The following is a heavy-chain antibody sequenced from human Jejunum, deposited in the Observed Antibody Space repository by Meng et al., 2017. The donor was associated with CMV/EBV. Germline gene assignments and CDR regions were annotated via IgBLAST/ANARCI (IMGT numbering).Heavy chain of an antibody. V-gene: IGHV1-18*01. CDR2: ISAYNDDT. Sequence: QVQLVQSGAEVKMPGASVKVSCKASGDTFTNYGITWVRQAPGQGLEWMAWISAYNDDTNYAQKFQDRVTMTGDKSTRTVYMELRSLTSDDTAIYYCARAVGQQQLLDHWGQGTLVTVSS. CDR1: GDTFTNYG. J-gene: IGHJ4*02. CDR3: ARAVGQQQLLDH. D-gene: IGHD6-13*01.